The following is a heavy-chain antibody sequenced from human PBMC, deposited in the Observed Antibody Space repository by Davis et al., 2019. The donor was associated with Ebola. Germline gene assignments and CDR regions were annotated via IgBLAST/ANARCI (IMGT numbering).Heavy chain of an antibody. CDR3: ARDETYGSGIYQGHGMDV. Sequence: GESLKISCAASGFKFDDYAMHWLRQAPGKGLVWVSRINSDGSNTSYADSVKGRFTISRDNAKNTLYLQMNSLRAEDTAVYYCARDETYGSGIYQGHGMDVWGQGTTVTVSS. J-gene: IGHJ6*02. CDR1: GFKFDDYA. V-gene: IGHV3-74*01. D-gene: IGHD3-10*01. CDR2: INSDGSNT.